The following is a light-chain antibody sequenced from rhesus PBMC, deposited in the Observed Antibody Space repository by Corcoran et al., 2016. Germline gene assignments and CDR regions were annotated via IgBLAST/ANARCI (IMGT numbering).Light chain of an antibody. CDR3: MQALEFPLT. V-gene: IGKV2-104*02. CDR2: EVS. CDR1: QSLLDSEDGNTY. J-gene: IGKJ4*01. Sequence: DIVMTQTPLSLPVTPGEPASISCRSSQSLLDSEDGNTYLDWYLQKPGQSPQLLIYEVSNQASGVPDRVSGSVSDTDFTLKSSRVEAEDVGVYYCMQALEFPLTFGGGTKVEIK.